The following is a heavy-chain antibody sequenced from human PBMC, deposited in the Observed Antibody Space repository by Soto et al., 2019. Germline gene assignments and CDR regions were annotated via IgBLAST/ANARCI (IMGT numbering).Heavy chain of an antibody. CDR3: XXXXXXXXXXSYFDN. J-gene: IGHJ4*02. CDR2: ISGRGDRT. CDR1: GFTFNNYG. Sequence: EVELLESGGGLVQPWGSLRLSCAVSGFTFNNYGMSWVRQAPGKGLEWVSVISGRGDRTDYADSVKGRFTISRDNXXXXXXXXXXXXXXXXXXXXXXXXXXXXXXXXSYFDNWGQGTLVTVSS. V-gene: IGHV3-23*01.